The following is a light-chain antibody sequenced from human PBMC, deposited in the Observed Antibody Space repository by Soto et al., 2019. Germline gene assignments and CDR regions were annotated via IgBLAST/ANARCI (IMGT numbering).Light chain of an antibody. CDR3: QQYNQWPWT. CDR2: KAS. CDR1: QSISNW. J-gene: IGKJ1*01. Sequence: DIQMTQSPSTLSASVGDRVTITCRASQSISNWLAWYQQKPGKAPKLLIYKASSLESGVPSRFSGSGSGTDFTLTISNVQSEDVAVYYCQQYNQWPWTFGQGTKVDIK. V-gene: IGKV1-5*03.